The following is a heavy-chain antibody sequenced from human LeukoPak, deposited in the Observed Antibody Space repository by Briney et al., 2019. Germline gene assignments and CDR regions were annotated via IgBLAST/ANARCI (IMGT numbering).Heavy chain of an antibody. CDR2: IIPNSGAT. CDR1: GYIFTAYH. D-gene: IGHD2-21*01. V-gene: IGHV1-2*06. J-gene: IGHJ3*02. CDR3: ARGISGGFDI. Sequence: ASVKVSCKSSGYIFTAYHLHWVRQAPGQGLEWMGRIIPNSGATNYAQSFQGRVTMTRDTSISTAYMELSRLSPDDTALYYCARGISGGFDIWGQGTMVTVSS.